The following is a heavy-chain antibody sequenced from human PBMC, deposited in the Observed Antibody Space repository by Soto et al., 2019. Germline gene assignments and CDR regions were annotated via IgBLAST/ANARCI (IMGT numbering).Heavy chain of an antibody. CDR2: IYYSGST. Sequence: QVQLQESGPGLVKPSQTLSLTCTVSGGSISSGDYYWSWIRQPPGKGLEWIGYIYYSGSTYYNPSLTGRVTIAVDTSKNRFSLKLSSVTAADTAVYYCARRLVGAPYNWFDPWGQGTLVTVSS. J-gene: IGHJ5*02. V-gene: IGHV4-30-4*01. CDR3: ARRLVGAPYNWFDP. D-gene: IGHD1-26*01. CDR1: GGSISSGDYY.